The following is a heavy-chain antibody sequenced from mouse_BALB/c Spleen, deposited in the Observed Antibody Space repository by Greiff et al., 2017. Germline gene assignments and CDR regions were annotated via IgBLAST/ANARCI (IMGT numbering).Heavy chain of an antibody. CDR3: ARHSYDYEGYYAMDY. V-gene: IGHV5-12-1*01. CDR1: GFAFSSYD. D-gene: IGHD2-4*01. Sequence: EVMLVESGGGLVKPGGSLKLSCAASGFAFSSYDMSWVRQTPEKRLEWVAYISSGGGSTYYPDTVKGRFTISRDNAKNTLYLQMSSLKSEDTAMYYCARHSYDYEGYYAMDYWGQGTSVTVSS. J-gene: IGHJ4*01. CDR2: ISSGGGST.